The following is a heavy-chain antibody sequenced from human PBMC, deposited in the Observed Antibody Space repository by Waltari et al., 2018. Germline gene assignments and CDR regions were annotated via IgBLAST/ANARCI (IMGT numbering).Heavy chain of an antibody. D-gene: IGHD3-22*01. Sequence: QMVESGGGVVQPGRRRRRSCEVSGFTFSTIGRTWVPQAPGKGLEWVEFISFDGSKIKYGDSVKGRLTISRDNSRLFLQLNSLTAVDTAMYFCARGGGLYYNDGSGPIDYWGQGTLVTVSS. CDR2: ISFDGSKI. CDR1: GFTFSTIG. V-gene: IGHV3-33*05. J-gene: IGHJ4*02. CDR3: ARGGGLYYNDGSGPIDY.